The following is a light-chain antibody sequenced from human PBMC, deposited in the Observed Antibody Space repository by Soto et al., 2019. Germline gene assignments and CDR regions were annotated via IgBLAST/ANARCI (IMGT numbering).Light chain of an antibody. CDR1: SSDVGGYDF. CDR3: CSYTSDWGV. Sequence: QSALTQPASVSGSVGQSITISCTGTSSDVGGYDFVSWYQHHPGKAPKLIIYEVRTRPSGVSDRFSGSKSGNTASLTISGLQAEDEADYYCCSYTSDWGVFGTGTKLTVL. CDR2: EVR. J-gene: IGLJ1*01. V-gene: IGLV2-14*01.